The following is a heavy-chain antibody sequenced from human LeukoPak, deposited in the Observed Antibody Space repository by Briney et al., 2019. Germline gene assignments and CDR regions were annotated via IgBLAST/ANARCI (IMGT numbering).Heavy chain of an antibody. CDR1: GGTFISYA. V-gene: IGHV1-69*01. CDR3: ASAVDTAHSRTKYYFDY. J-gene: IGHJ4*02. D-gene: IGHD5-18*01. CDR2: IIPILGTA. Sequence: SVNVSSKASGGTFISYAISWVRQAPGQGLEWMGRIIPILGTANYAQKFQGRVTITADESTSTAYMELSSLRSEDTAVYYCASAVDTAHSRTKYYFDYWGQGTLVTVSS.